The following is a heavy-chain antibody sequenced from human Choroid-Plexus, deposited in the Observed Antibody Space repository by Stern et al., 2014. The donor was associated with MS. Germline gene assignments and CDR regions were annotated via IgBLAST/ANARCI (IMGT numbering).Heavy chain of an antibody. CDR2: ISYDGSK. D-gene: IGHD3-16*01. V-gene: IGHV3-30*18. Sequence: VQLVESGAGVVQPGRPLRLSCTASGFSFSSFGMHWVRQAPGKGLEWVALISYDGSKDYADSVKGRFAISRDNSKNTLYLQMNSLRAEETAVYYCAKDRQYFTFFFDFGGQGSLVTVSS. CDR1: GFSFSSFG. J-gene: IGHJ4*02. CDR3: AKDRQYFTFFFDF.